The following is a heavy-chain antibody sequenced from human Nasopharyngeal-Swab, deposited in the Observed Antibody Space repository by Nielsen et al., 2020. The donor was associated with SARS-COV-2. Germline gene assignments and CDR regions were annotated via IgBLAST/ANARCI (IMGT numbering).Heavy chain of an antibody. D-gene: IGHD3-10*01. V-gene: IGHV4-59*01. CDR3: ASEAYYYGSGTYDS. Sequence: WIRQPPGKGLEWIGYLYYSGITNYNPSLMSRVTISIDKSKNQFSLNLSSVNAADTAVYFCASEAYYYGSGTYDSWGQGTLVTVSS. CDR2: LYYSGIT. J-gene: IGHJ4*02.